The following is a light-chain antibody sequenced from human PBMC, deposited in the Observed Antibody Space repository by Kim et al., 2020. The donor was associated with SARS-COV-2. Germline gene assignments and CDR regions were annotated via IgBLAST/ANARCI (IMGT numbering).Light chain of an antibody. CDR1: QRVSSTY. V-gene: IGKV3-20*01. CDR2: GAS. J-gene: IGKJ4*01. CDR3: EQDGTVPT. Sequence: LSQGERATLCCGASQRVSSTYVAWYQQKPGQAPRHLIYGASSRATGIPDRFRGSGSGTDFTLAISRLEPEDFAVDYCEQDGTVPTFGGGTKVDIK.